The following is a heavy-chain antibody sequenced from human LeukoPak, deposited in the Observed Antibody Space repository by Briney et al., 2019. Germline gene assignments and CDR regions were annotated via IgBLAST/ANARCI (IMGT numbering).Heavy chain of an antibody. CDR1: GGSFTGYY. J-gene: IGHJ4*02. CDR2: ISHRGST. Sequence: SETLSLTCAVYGGSFTGYYWSWIRQPPGKGLEWIGEISHRGSTNYNPSLKSRVTISVYTSKNQFSLKLTSVTAADTAAYYCARGPLDIVATIENPFDYWGQGTLVTVSS. D-gene: IGHD5-12*01. V-gene: IGHV4-34*01. CDR3: ARGPLDIVATIENPFDY.